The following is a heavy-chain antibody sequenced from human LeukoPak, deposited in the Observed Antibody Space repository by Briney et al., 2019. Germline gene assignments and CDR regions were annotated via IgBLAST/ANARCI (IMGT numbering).Heavy chain of an antibody. J-gene: IGHJ4*02. V-gene: IGHV1-24*01. CDR2: FDPEDGEA. D-gene: IGHD3-10*01. CDR1: GYTLTELS. Sequence: ASVKVSCKVSGYTLTELSMHWVRQAPGKGLEWMGGFDPEDGEAIYAQKFQGRVTMTEDTSTDTAYMELSSLRSEDTAVYYCATRDPMVRGVVDYWGQGTLVTVSS. CDR3: ATRDPMVRGVVDY.